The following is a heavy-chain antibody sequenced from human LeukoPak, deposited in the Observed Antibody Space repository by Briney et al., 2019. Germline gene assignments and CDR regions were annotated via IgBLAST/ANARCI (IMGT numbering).Heavy chain of an antibody. Sequence: ASVKVSCKASGYTFISYDINWVRQAAGQGPEWMGWMNPNTGNTGYARKFQGRVTMTRDTSTSTAYMELTNLRSEDTAVYYCARNKPFVRKTVRTNWFDPWGQGTLVTVSS. D-gene: IGHD6-6*01. CDR2: MNPNTGNT. CDR3: ARNKPFVRKTVRTNWFDP. J-gene: IGHJ5*02. CDR1: GYTFISYD. V-gene: IGHV1-8*01.